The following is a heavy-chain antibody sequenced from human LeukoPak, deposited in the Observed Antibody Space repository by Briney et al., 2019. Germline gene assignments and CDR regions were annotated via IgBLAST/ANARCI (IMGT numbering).Heavy chain of an antibody. CDR2: INPNSGGT. CDR1: GYTFTGYY. CDR3: ARVIGYSYVKRRQQNFDY. Sequence: GASVKVSCKASGYTFTGYYMHWVRQAPGQGLEWMGWINPNSGGTNYAQKFQGRVTMTRDTSISTAYMELSRLRSDDTAVYYCARVIGYSYVKRRQQNFDYWGQGTLVTVSS. D-gene: IGHD5-18*01. V-gene: IGHV1-2*02. J-gene: IGHJ4*02.